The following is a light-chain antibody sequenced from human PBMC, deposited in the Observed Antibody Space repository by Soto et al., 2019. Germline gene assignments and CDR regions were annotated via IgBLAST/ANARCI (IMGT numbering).Light chain of an antibody. CDR2: EVT. Sequence: QSVLTQPPSASGSPGQSVTISRTGTSSDVGDYNYVSWYQQYPGRAPKLMIYEVTKRPSGVPDRFSGSKSGNTASLTVSGLQAEDEADYYCSSYAASNNFYFVFGGGTKVTVL. J-gene: IGLJ3*02. CDR3: SSYAASNNFYFV. V-gene: IGLV2-8*01. CDR1: SSDVGDYNY.